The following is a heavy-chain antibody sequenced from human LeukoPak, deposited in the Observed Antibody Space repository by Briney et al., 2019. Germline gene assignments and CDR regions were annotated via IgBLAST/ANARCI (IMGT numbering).Heavy chain of an antibody. CDR1: GGSINNYY. CDR3: ARSPRDSNWLDY. Sequence: PSETLSLTCTVSGGSINNYYWSWIRQPAGKGLEWIGRIYSSGSTNYNPSLKSRVTMSVDTPKNQFSLKLSSVTAADTAIYYCARSPRDSNWLDYWGQGTLVTVSS. CDR2: IYSSGST. V-gene: IGHV4-4*07. D-gene: IGHD4-11*01. J-gene: IGHJ4*02.